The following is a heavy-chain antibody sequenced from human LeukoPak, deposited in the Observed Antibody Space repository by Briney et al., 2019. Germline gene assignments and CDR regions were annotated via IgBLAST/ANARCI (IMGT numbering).Heavy chain of an antibody. V-gene: IGHV4-28*01. Sequence: SETLSLTSAVSGYSISSSNWWGWIRQPPGKGLEWIGYIYYSGSTYYNPSLKSRVTMSVDTSKNQFSLKLSSVTAVDTAVYYCARVGYCSGGSCSGFDYWGQGTLVTVSS. CDR3: ARVGYCSGGSCSGFDY. D-gene: IGHD2-15*01. J-gene: IGHJ4*02. CDR1: GYSISSSNW. CDR2: IYYSGST.